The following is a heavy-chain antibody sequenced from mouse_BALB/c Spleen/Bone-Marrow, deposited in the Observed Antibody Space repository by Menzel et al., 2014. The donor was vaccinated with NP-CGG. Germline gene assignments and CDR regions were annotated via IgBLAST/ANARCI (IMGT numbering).Heavy chain of an antibody. J-gene: IGHJ3*01. CDR1: GFNTKDTY. CDR2: TDPANGNT. D-gene: IGHD1-1*01. V-gene: IGHV14-3*02. CDR3: ANYYYGSSLFAY. Sequence: EVQLQQSGAELVKPGASVKLSCTASGFNTKDTYMHWVKQKPEQGLEWIGRTDPANGNTKYDPKFQGKATITADTSSNTAYLQLSSLTSEDTAVYYCANYYYGSSLFAYWGQGTLVTVSA.